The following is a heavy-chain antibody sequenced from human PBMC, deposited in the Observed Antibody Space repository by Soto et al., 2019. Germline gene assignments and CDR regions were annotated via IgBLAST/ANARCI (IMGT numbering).Heavy chain of an antibody. J-gene: IGHJ5*02. CDR1: GFTFSNYG. CDR3: AKRAYTSSWTQYSLYL. CDR2: INTPGGT. D-gene: IGHD3-16*01. V-gene: IGHV3-23*01. Sequence: PGGSLRLSCAASGFTFSNYGMSWVRQAPGKGLEWVSTINTPGGTFYADSVKGRFTISRDNSKNTQFLQMNSLRAEDTAVYFCAKRAYTSSWTQYSLYLWGQGILVTVSS.